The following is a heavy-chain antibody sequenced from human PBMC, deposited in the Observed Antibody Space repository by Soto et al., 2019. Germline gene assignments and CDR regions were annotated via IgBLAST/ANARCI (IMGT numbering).Heavy chain of an antibody. J-gene: IGHJ5*02. CDR1: GFSFSTTD. Sequence: FQVMQSGGGFVQPGGSLRLACAASGFSFSTTDMSWVRQAPGKGLEWVSTIGGGGESTYYADSVKRRFTISRDNSKNTVYLQMDGLRVDDTALYYCAKNSGWFNTWGQGDLVTVSS. CDR2: IGGGGEST. CDR3: AKNSGWFNT. V-gene: IGHV3-23*01. D-gene: IGHD3-10*01.